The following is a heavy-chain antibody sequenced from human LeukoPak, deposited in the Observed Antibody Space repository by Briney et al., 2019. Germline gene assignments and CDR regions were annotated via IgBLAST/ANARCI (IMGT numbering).Heavy chain of an antibody. J-gene: IGHJ4*02. D-gene: IGHD3-22*01. CDR1: GFTFDDYG. Sequence: GGSLRLSCAASGFTFDDYGMSWVRQAPGKGLEWVSGINWNGGSTGYTDSVKGRFTISRDNAKNSLYLQMNSLRAEDTAVYYCARGPLLFYYYDSSGYSSHPDYWGQGTLVTVSS. V-gene: IGHV3-20*04. CDR2: INWNGGST. CDR3: ARGPLLFYYYDSSGYSSHPDY.